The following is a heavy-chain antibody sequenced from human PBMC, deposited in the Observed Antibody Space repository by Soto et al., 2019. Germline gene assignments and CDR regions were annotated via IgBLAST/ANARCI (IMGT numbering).Heavy chain of an antibody. Sequence: DVQLLESGGHLVQPGGSLRLSCAASGFTFSSYAMSWVRKAQGKGLEWVSSVSAGGDMTYYSDSVKGRFTISRDNSNNALFLQMNSLRIEDTALYYCARGDRGGSGSPASYYYSGLDVWGQGAKVTVS. V-gene: IGHV3-23*01. J-gene: IGHJ6*02. CDR3: ARGDRGGSGSPASYYYSGLDV. CDR1: GFTFSSYA. D-gene: IGHD3-10*01. CDR2: VSAGGDMT.